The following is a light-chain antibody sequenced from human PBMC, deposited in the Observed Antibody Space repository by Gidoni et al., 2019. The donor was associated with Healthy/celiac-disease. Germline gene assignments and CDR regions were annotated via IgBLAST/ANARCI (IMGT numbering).Light chain of an antibody. J-gene: IGKJ4*01. CDR2: AAS. Sequence: DIQMTQSPSSLSASVGDRVTITCRASQSISSYLNWYQQKPGNAPKLLIYAASSLQSGVPSRFSGSGSGTDFTLTISSLQPEDFATYSCQQSYSTPLTFGGGTKVEIK. CDR3: QQSYSTPLT. CDR1: QSISSY. V-gene: IGKV1-39*01.